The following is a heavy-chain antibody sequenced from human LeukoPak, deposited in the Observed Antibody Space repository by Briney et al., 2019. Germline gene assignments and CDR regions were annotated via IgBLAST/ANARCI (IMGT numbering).Heavy chain of an antibody. J-gene: IGHJ2*01. Sequence: ASVKVSCKASGGTFSSYAISWVRQAPGQGLEWMGGIIPIFGTANYAQKFQGRVTITTDESTSTAYMELSSLRSEDTAVYYCAREYGETTSLFWYFDLWGRGTLVTVSS. D-gene: IGHD4-17*01. CDR3: AREYGETTSLFWYFDL. CDR1: GGTFSSYA. CDR2: IIPIFGTA. V-gene: IGHV1-69*05.